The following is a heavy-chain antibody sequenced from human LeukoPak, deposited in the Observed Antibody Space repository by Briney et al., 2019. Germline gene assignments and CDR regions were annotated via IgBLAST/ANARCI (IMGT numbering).Heavy chain of an antibody. CDR3: VRGGGDSSGYADY. V-gene: IGHV4-31*03. Sequence: SETLSLTCTVSGGSISSGGYYWSWIRQHAGKGLEWIGYIYYSGSTYYNPSLKSRVTISVDTSKNQFSLKLSSVTAADTAVYYCVRGGGDSSGYADYWGQGTLVTVSS. CDR1: GGSISSGGYY. CDR2: IYYSGST. D-gene: IGHD3-22*01. J-gene: IGHJ4*02.